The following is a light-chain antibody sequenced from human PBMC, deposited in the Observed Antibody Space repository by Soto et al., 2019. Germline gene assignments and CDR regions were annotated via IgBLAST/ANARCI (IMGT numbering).Light chain of an antibody. V-gene: IGKV3-11*01. CDR3: QQRSNWPPET. CDR2: DAS. Sequence: EIGLTQSPATLSLSPGERATLSCRASQSVSSYLACYQQKPGQAPRLLIYDASNRATGIPARFSGSGSGTDFTLTISRLEPEDFAVYYCQQRSNWPPETFGQGTKVEIK. J-gene: IGKJ1*01. CDR1: QSVSSY.